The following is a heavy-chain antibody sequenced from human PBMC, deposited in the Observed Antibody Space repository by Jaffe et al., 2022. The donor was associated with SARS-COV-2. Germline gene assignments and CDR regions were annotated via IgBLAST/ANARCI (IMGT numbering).Heavy chain of an antibody. CDR2: MNPNSGNT. D-gene: IGHD3-9*01. CDR3: ARAFSAGYSRWDNNKSPFDP. V-gene: IGHV1-8*01. J-gene: IGHJ5*02. Sequence: QVQLVQSGAEVKKPGASVKVSCKASGYTFTSYDINWVRQATGQGLEWMGWMNPNSGNTGYAQKFQGRVTMTRNTSISTAYMELSSLRSEDTAVYYCARAFSAGYSRWDNNKSPFDPWGQGTLVTVSS. CDR1: GYTFTSYD.